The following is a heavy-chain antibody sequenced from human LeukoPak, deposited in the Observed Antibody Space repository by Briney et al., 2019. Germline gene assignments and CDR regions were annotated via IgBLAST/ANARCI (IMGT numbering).Heavy chain of an antibody. J-gene: IGHJ4*02. CDR2: ISSSGSTI. D-gene: IGHD4-23*01. CDR1: EFTFSGYW. CDR3: ARDAVEQPERHHDY. Sequence: GGSLRLSCAASEFTFSGYWMNWVRQAPGKGLEWVSYISSSGSTIYYADSVKGRFTISRDNAKNSLYLQMNSLRAEDTAVYYCARDAVEQPERHHDYWGQGTLVTVSS. V-gene: IGHV3-48*04.